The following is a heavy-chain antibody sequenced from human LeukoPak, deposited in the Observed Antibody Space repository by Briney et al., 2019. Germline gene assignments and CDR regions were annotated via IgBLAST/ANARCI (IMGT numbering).Heavy chain of an antibody. D-gene: IGHD2-2*01. CDR3: ARHGGIVVVPAAMGDGMDV. V-gene: IGHV5-51*01. CDR2: IYPGDSDT. J-gene: IGHJ6*02. Sequence: GASVKVSCKGSGYSFTSYWIGWVRQMPGKGLEWMGIIYPGDSDTRYSPSFQGQVTISADKSISTAYLQWSSLKASDTAMYYCARHGGIVVVPAAMGDGMDVWGQGTTVTVSS. CDR1: GYSFTSYW.